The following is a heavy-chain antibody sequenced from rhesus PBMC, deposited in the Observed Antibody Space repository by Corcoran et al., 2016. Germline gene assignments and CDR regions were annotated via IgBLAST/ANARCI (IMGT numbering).Heavy chain of an antibody. Sequence: QVQLQESGPGLVKPSETLSLTCAVSGGSISGGYGWSWIRQPPGKGLEWIGHIFGSIGSTYYNPSLKSRVTISRDTSKNQFSLKLSSVTAADTAVYYCARAPGMAAATQYWGQGVLVTVSS. V-gene: IGHV4S7*01. D-gene: IGHD6-25*01. CDR1: GGSISGGYG. CDR2: IFGSIGST. CDR3: ARAPGMAAATQY. J-gene: IGHJ4*01.